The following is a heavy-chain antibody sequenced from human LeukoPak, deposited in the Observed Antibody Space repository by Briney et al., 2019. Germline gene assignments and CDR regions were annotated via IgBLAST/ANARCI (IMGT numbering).Heavy chain of an antibody. D-gene: IGHD1-26*01. CDR3: AREGVGATRGTFGY. CDR1: GVTFSSYA. J-gene: IGHJ4*02. V-gene: IGHV1-69*13. CDR2: IIPIFGTA. Sequence: ASVKVSCKASGVTFSSYAISWVRQAPGQGLEWMGGIIPIFGTANYAQKFQGRVTITADESTSTAYMELSSLRSEDTAVYYCAREGVGATRGTFGYWGQGTLVTVSS.